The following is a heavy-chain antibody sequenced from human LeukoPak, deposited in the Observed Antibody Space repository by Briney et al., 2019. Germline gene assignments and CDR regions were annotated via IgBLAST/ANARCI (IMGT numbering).Heavy chain of an antibody. V-gene: IGHV4-38-2*02. CDR3: ARAGYCSGVSCYSAVPGKY. CDR2: IYLVGNT. J-gene: IGHJ4*02. D-gene: IGHD2-15*01. Sequence: PSETLSLTCTVSGYSITSGYYWAWIRQSPGKGLEWIGRIYLVGNTYYNPSLKSRVIILVDTSKNQFSLQLGSVTPTDTAVYYCARAGYCSGVSCYSAVPGKYWGQGALVTVSS. CDR1: GYSITSGYY.